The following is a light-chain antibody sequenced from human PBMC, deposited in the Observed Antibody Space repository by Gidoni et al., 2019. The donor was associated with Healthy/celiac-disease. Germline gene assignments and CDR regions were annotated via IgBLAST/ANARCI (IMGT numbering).Light chain of an antibody. Sequence: AIPLTQSPSSLSASVGDRVTITCRARPGISSALAWYQQKPGKATKLLIDDASKLESGGPSRFSDSGCGTDCNLSISNLQPGEFATYYCQQLNTYQETFGQGTKLEIK. V-gene: IGKV1-13*02. CDR2: DAS. CDR3: QQLNTYQET. CDR1: PGISSA. J-gene: IGKJ2*01.